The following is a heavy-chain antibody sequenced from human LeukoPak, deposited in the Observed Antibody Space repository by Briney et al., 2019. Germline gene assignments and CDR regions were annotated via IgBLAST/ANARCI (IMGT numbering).Heavy chain of an antibody. CDR1: GGSISSGSYY. J-gene: IGHJ4*02. D-gene: IGHD5-18*01. Sequence: SETLSLTCTVSGGSISSGSYYWSWIRQPAGKGLEWIGRIYSSGSTNYNPSLKSRVTISIDTSKNQFSLKLNSVIAADTAVYYCAGGNSHPGYWGQGILVTVSS. V-gene: IGHV4-61*02. CDR3: AGGNSHPGY. CDR2: IYSSGST.